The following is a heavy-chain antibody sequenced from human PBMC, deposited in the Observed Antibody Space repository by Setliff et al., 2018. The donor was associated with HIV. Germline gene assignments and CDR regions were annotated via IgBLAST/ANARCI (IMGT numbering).Heavy chain of an antibody. CDR3: ARLGDYDSSGYYQRGDVFDI. Sequence: SETLSLTCNVSSGSVNNYWWTWIRQPPGKGLEWIGYIYYSGSTYYNPSLKSRVTISVDTSKNQFSLMLSSVTAADTAVYYCARLGDYDSSGYYQRGDVFDIWGQGTMVTVS. V-gene: IGHV4-59*02. D-gene: IGHD3-22*01. J-gene: IGHJ3*02. CDR2: IYYSGST. CDR1: SGSVNNYW.